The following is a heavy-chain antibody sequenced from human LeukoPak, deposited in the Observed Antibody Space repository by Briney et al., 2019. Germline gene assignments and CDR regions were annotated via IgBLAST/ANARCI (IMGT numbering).Heavy chain of an antibody. D-gene: IGHD3-16*01. J-gene: IGHJ3*02. Sequence: GGSRCLPGAASGLTLRTYGLHGAGQLPGKGLEGGEVILNDGSQENYADSVKGRFTISRDNSKTTLFPQINSLRAEDTAVFYCARDDALGDNALDIWGQGTMVTVSS. CDR3: ARDDALGDNALDI. V-gene: IGHV3-33*01. CDR2: ILNDGSQE. CDR1: GLTLRTYG.